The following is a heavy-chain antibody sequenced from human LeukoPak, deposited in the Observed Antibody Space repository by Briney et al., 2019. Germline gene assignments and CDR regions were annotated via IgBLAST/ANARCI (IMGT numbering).Heavy chain of an antibody. CDR3: ARDVATISNWFDP. CDR1: GYSFTNYD. CDR2: MNPKSGDT. V-gene: IGHV1-8*03. D-gene: IGHD5-24*01. J-gene: IGHJ5*02. Sequence: GASVKVSCKASGYSFTNYDINWVRQATGQGLEWMGWMNPKSGDTGYSQKFQGRVFITRDTSINTAYMELSSLGSDDTAVYYCARDVATISNWFDPWGQGTLVTVSS.